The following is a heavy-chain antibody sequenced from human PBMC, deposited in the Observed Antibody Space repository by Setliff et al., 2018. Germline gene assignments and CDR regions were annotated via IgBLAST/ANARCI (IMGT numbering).Heavy chain of an antibody. D-gene: IGHD5-12*01. Sequence: KASETLSLTCTGSDGSLSTYYWSWVRQPPGKGLEFIGYVYYSGTANYSPSLRSRLTISVDTSKNQFSLKLRSVTAADTAVYYCARGGTFRYFDFWGQGAPVTVSS. CDR2: VYYSGTA. CDR1: DGSLSTYY. J-gene: IGHJ4*02. V-gene: IGHV4-59*01. CDR3: ARGGTFRYFDF.